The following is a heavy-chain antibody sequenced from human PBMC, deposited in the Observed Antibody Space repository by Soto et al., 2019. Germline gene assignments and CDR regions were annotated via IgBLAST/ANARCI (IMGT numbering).Heavy chain of an antibody. CDR3: ARVVDFWSGYSFDY. CDR2: IYHSGST. V-gene: IGHV4-30-2*01. J-gene: IGHJ4*02. CDR1: GGSISSGGYS. D-gene: IGHD3-3*01. Sequence: SETLSLTCAVSGGSISSGGYSWSWIRQPPGKGLEWIGYIYHSGSTYYNPSLKSRVTISVDRSKNQFSLKLSSVTAADTAVYYCARVVDFWSGYSFDYWGQGTLVTVSS.